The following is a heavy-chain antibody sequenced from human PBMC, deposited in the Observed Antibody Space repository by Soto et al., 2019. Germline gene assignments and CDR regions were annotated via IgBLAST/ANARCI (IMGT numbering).Heavy chain of an antibody. D-gene: IGHD3-3*01. J-gene: IGHJ4*02. V-gene: IGHV1-18*01. CDR2: ISLNNGMT. CDR3: ARDSGSGYFDH. CDR1: GYTFKSYG. Sequence: QVQLVQSGAEVKKPGASAKVSCKASGYTFKSYGFSWVRQAPGQGLEWMGWISLNNGMTNYAQKVQGRVTMTTDTTTSTDYMELRSLRSDDTAVYYCARDSGSGYFDHWGQGTLVTVSS.